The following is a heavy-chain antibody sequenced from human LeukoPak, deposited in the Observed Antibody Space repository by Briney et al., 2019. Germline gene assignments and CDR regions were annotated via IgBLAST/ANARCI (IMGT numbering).Heavy chain of an antibody. D-gene: IGHD1-26*01. CDR1: GFTFSSYW. V-gene: IGHV3-7*01. CDR3: ARRSPWDLPPYYFDY. J-gene: IGHJ4*02. Sequence: GGSLRLSCAASGFTFSSYWMSWVRQAPGKGLEWVANIKQDGSEKYYVDSVKGRFTISRDNAKNSLYLQMNSLRVEDTAVYYCARRSPWDLPPYYFDYWGQGTLVTVSS. CDR2: IKQDGSEK.